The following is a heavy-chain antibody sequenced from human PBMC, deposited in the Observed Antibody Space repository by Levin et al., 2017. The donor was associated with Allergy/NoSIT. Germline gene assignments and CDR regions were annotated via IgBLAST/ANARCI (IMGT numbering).Heavy chain of an antibody. CDR2: IYYSGST. CDR3: ARKDLQNSGYYFDY. J-gene: IGHJ4*02. V-gene: IGHV4-39*01. CDR1: GGSISSSSYY. D-gene: IGHD5-24*01. Sequence: PSETLSLTCTVSGGSISSSSYYWGWIRQPPGKGLEWIGSIYYSGSTYYNPSLKSRVTISVDTSKNQFSLKLSSVTAADTAVYYCARKDLQNSGYYFDYWGQGTLVTVSS.